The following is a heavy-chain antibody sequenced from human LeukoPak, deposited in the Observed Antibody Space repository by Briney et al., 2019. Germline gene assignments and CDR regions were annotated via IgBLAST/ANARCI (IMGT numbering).Heavy chain of an antibody. J-gene: IGHJ4*02. CDR3: ARLPLLWFGELLILGDY. CDR1: GYTFTSYG. D-gene: IGHD3-10*01. Sequence: GASVKVSCKASGYTFTSYGISWVRQAPGQGLEWMGWISAYNGNTNYAQKLQGRVTMSTDTSTSTAYMELRSLRSDDTAVYYCARLPLLWFGELLILGDYWGQGTLVTVSS. CDR2: ISAYNGNT. V-gene: IGHV1-18*01.